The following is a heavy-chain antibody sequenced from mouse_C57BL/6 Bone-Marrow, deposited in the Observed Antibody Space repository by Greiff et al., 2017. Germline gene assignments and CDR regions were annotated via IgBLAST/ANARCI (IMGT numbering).Heavy chain of an antibody. D-gene: IGHD1-1*01. CDR1: GFPFSSYA. J-gene: IGHJ2*01. V-gene: IGHV5-9-1*02. CDR3: TRALDYYGSIDY. CDR2: ISSGGDYI. Sequence: EVHLVESGEGLVKPGGSLKLSCAASGFPFSSYAMSWVRQTPEKRLEWVAYISSGGDYIYYADTVKGRFTISRDNARNTLYLQMSSLKSEDTAMYYCTRALDYYGSIDYWGQGTTLTVSS.